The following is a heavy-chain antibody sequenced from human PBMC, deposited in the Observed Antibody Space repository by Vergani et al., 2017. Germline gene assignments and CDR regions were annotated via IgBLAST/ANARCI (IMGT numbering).Heavy chain of an antibody. J-gene: IGHJ5*02. D-gene: IGHD6-13*01. CDR2: IIPIFGTA. Sequence: QVQLVQSGAEVKKPGSSVKVSCKASGGTFSRYAISWVRQAPGQGLEWMGGIIPIFGTANYAQKFQGRVTITADESTSTAYMELSSLRSEDTAVYYCASWVTQQLVPEGWFDPWGQGTLVTVSS. CDR3: ASWVTQQLVPEGWFDP. V-gene: IGHV1-69*01. CDR1: GGTFSRYA.